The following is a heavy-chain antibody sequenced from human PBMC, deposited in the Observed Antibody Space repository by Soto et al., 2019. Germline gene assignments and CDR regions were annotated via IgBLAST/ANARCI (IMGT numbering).Heavy chain of an antibody. Sequence: SETLSLTCTVSGGSINNYYWSWIRQPPGKGLEFVGYIYYAGSTTYNPSLKSRVTISVDTSKNQFSLQLRSVTAADTAVYYCARLGGYYQTLDSWGQGTRVTVSS. CDR3: ARLGGYYQTLDS. J-gene: IGHJ4*02. D-gene: IGHD3-22*01. CDR2: IYYAGST. V-gene: IGHV4-59*08. CDR1: GGSINNYY.